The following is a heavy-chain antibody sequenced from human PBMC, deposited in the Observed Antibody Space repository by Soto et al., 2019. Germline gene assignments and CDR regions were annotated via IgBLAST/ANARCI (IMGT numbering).Heavy chain of an antibody. CDR1: GGTFSSYA. V-gene: IGHV1-69*13. CDR2: IIPIFGTA. CDR3: ARVEVDTDPPYGRAL. J-gene: IGHJ6*04. Sequence: ASLKVSCKASGGTFSSYAISWVRQAPGQGLEWMGGIIPIFGTANYAQKFQGRVTITADESTSTAYMELSSLRSEDTAVYYCARVEVDTDPPYGRALWGKGPAVTVSS. D-gene: IGHD5-18*01.